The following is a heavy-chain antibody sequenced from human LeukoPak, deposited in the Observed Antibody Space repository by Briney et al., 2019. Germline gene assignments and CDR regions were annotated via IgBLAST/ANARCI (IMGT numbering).Heavy chain of an antibody. Sequence: GGSLRLSCAASGFTFSSYSMNWVRQAPGKGLEWVSSISSSSSYIYYADSVKGRFTISRDNAKNSLYLQMNSLRAEDTAVYYCARDNLWFGESVYDMDVWGQGTTVTVSS. CDR1: GFTFSSYS. D-gene: IGHD3-10*01. J-gene: IGHJ6*02. V-gene: IGHV3-21*01. CDR2: ISSSSSYI. CDR3: ARDNLWFGESVYDMDV.